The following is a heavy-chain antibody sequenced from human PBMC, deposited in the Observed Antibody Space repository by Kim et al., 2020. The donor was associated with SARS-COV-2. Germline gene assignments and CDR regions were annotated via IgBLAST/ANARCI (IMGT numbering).Heavy chain of an antibody. CDR2: STPR. Sequence: STPRDYAGSVKGRFTITRDNAKKALYLKMNTLRADDTAVYYCTRGNGLSDYWGQGTLVTVAS. V-gene: IGHV3-48*04. CDR3: TRGNGLSDY. J-gene: IGHJ4*02. D-gene: IGHD2-8*01.